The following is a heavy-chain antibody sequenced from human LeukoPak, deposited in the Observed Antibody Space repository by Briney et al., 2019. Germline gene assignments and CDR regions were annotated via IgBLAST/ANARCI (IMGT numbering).Heavy chain of an antibody. CDR1: GYTFTDYY. J-gene: IGHJ4*02. V-gene: IGHV1-2*02. D-gene: IGHD3-9*01. CDR2: INPKNGGT. Sequence: ASVKVSCKASGYTFTDYYMPWVRQAPGQGLEWMGWINPKNGGTYYAQKYQGRVTMTRDTSISTAYMELSSLVSDDTAAYYCAREADILTGYYKYWGQGTLVTVSS. CDR3: AREADILTGYYKY.